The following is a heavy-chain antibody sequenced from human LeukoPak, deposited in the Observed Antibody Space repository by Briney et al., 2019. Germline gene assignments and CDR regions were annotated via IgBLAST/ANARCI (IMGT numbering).Heavy chain of an antibody. CDR3: ARHRSPRWLQYLCYFDY. V-gene: IGHV4-39*01. CDR1: GGSISSSSHY. J-gene: IGHJ4*02. D-gene: IGHD5-24*01. CDR2: IYYSGST. Sequence: PSETLSLTCTVSGGSISSSSHYWGWIRQPPGKGLEWIGSIYYSGSTYYNPSLKSRVTISVDTSKNQFSLQMSSVTAADTAVYYCARHRSPRWLQYLCYFDYWGQGTLVTVSS.